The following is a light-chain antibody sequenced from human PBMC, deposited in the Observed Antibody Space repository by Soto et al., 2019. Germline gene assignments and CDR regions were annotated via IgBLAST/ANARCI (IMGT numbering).Light chain of an antibody. V-gene: IGKV3-15*01. J-gene: IGKJ5*01. CDR3: QQYNSWPPIT. CDR2: GAS. CDR1: QRVSTN. Sequence: ETVMTQSPATLSVSPGERATLSCRASQRVSTNLAWYQQKPGQAPRLLIYGASPRATGIPARFSGSGSGTEFTLTISSLQSEDFVVYYCQQYNSWPPITFGQGTRLEIK.